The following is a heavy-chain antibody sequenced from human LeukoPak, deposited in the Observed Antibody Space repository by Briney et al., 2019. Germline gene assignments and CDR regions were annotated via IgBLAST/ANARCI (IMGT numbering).Heavy chain of an antibody. CDR3: AREMSSSGGSWFDP. D-gene: IGHD2-15*01. Sequence: GGSLRLSCAASGFTFSSYAMHWVRQATGKGLEWVSAIGTAGDTYYPGSVKGRFTISRENAKNSLYLQMNSLRAGDTAVYYCAREMSSSGGSWFDPWGQGTLVTVSS. J-gene: IGHJ5*02. V-gene: IGHV3-13*01. CDR2: IGTAGDT. CDR1: GFTFSSYA.